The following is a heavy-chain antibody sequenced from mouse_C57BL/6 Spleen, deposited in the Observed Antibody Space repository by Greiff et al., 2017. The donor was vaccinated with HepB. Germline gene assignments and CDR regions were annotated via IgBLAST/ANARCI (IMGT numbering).Heavy chain of an antibody. D-gene: IGHD1-1*01. CDR1: GYTFTSYW. CDR3: ARSYYGSNEAMDY. CDR2: IDPSDSET. Sequence: QVQLQQPGAELVRPGSSVKLSCKASGYTFTSYWMHWVKQRPIQGLEWIGNIDPSDSETHYNQKFKDKATLTVDKSSSTAYMQLSSLTSEDSAVYYCARSYYGSNEAMDYWGQGTSVTVSS. V-gene: IGHV1-52*01. J-gene: IGHJ4*01.